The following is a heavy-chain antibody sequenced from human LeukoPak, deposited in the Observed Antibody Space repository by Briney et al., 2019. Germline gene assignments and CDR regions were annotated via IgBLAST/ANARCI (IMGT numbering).Heavy chain of an antibody. CDR1: GFTFSDYY. CDR3: ASSPEGYSSSWYYFDY. V-gene: IGHV3-11*04. J-gene: IGHJ4*02. Sequence: GGSLRLSCAASGFTFSDYYMSWIRQAPGKGLEWVSYISSSGSTIYYADSVKGRFTISRDNAKNSLYLQMNSLRAEDTAVYYCASSPEGYSSSWYYFDYWGQGTLVTVSS. D-gene: IGHD6-13*01. CDR2: ISSSGSTI.